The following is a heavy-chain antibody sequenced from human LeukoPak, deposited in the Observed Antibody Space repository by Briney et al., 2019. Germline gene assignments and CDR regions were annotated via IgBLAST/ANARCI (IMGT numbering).Heavy chain of an antibody. CDR3: ARLPDVFDY. D-gene: IGHD1-14*01. J-gene: IGHJ4*02. CDR1: GGSISSSSYY. V-gene: IGHV4-39*01. CDR2: IYYSGST. Sequence: SETLSLTCTVSGGSISSSSYYWGWIRQPPGKGLEWIGSIYYSGSTYYNPSLKSRVTISVDTSKNQFPLKLSSVTAADTAVYYCARLPDVFDYWGQGTLVTVSS.